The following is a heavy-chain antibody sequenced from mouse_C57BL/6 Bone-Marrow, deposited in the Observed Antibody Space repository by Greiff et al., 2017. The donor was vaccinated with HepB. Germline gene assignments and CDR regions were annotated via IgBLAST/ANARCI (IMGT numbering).Heavy chain of an antibody. CDR3: ARHGYYGSSYWYFDV. V-gene: IGHV2-6-1*01. Sequence: VKLKESGPGLVAPSQSLSITCTVSGFSLTSYGLHWVRQPPGKGLEWLVVIWSDGSTTYNSALKSRLSISKDNSKSQVFLKMNSLQTDDTAMYYCARHGYYGSSYWYFDVWGTGTTVTVSS. CDR1: GFSLTSYG. CDR2: IWSDGST. J-gene: IGHJ1*03. D-gene: IGHD1-1*01.